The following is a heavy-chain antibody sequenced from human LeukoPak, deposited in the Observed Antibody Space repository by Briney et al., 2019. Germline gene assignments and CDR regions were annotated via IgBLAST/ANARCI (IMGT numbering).Heavy chain of an antibody. V-gene: IGHV3-7*03. Sequence: PGGSLRLSCAASGFTFSSYWMSWVRQAPGKGLEWVANIKQDGSEKYYVDSVKGRFTISRDNAKNSLYLQMNSLRAEDTAVYYCARLTFSSSSMVSYMDVWGKGTTVTVSS. CDR2: IKQDGSEK. CDR3: ARLTFSSSSMVSYMDV. CDR1: GFTFSSYW. J-gene: IGHJ6*03. D-gene: IGHD6-6*01.